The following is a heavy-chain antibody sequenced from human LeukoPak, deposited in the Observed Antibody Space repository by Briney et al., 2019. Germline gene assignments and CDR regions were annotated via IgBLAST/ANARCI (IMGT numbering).Heavy chain of an antibody. Sequence: GGSLRLSCAASGFTVSSNYMSWVRQAPGKGLEWVSVIYSGGSTYYADSVKGRFIISRDNSKNTLYLQMNSLRAEDTAVYYCARDLHSYGDYDFGGQGTLVTVSS. D-gene: IGHD4-17*01. CDR1: GFTVSSNY. J-gene: IGHJ4*02. CDR3: ARDLHSYGDYDF. V-gene: IGHV3-66*01. CDR2: IYSGGST.